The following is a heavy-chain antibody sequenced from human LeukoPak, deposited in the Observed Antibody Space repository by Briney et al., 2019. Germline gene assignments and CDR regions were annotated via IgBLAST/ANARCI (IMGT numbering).Heavy chain of an antibody. CDR3: ARGPGSSGGYYVGDF. Sequence: SETLSLTCTVSGGSISDGGFYWSWLRQHPEKGLEWIGYIYYSGSTYYNPTLESRVTMSVDTSMKQFSLKLKSVTAADTAVYYCARGPGSSGGYYVGDFWGQGTLVTVSS. D-gene: IGHD1-26*01. CDR1: GGSISDGGFY. CDR2: IYYSGST. J-gene: IGHJ4*02. V-gene: IGHV4-31*03.